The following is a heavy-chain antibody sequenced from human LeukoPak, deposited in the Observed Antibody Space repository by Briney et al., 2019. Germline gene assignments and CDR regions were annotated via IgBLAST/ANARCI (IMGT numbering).Heavy chain of an antibody. J-gene: IGHJ4*02. CDR2: ISGCNGDT. CDR1: GFSFISFG. Sequence: GASVKVSCKAFGFSFISFGFNWVRQAPGQGLEWMGWISGCNGDTKYAQKFQGRVTMTTDKSTSTAYMELRSLRSDDTAVYYCARGTWETAARPYSFDTWGQGTLVTVTS. D-gene: IGHD1-26*01. V-gene: IGHV1-18*01. CDR3: ARGTWETAARPYSFDT.